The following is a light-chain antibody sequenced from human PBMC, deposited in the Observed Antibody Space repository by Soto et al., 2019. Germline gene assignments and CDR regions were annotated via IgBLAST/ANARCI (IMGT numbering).Light chain of an antibody. J-gene: IGKJ2*01. CDR3: QQYYNWPPYT. V-gene: IGKV3-15*01. Sequence: IVMTQSPATLSVSPGERVTLSCRASETVRTNLAWFQQKPGQTPRLLIFGASTRATGIPTRFTGSGSETEFTLTSGSLQSEDLAVYYCQQYYNWPPYTFGHGTKLEIK. CDR1: ETVRTN. CDR2: GAS.